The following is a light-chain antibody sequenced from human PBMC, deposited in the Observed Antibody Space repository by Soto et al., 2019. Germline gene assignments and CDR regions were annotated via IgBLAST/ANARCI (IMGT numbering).Light chain of an antibody. Sequence: QSVLTQTPSASGTPGQRVTISCSGSSSNIGNNYVFWYQQLPGTAPKLLIFGNVKRPSGVPDRFSGSKSGNTASLIISGLQAADEAEYYCCCCSYAGSSSFRVLFGGGTQLTVL. J-gene: IGLJ2*01. CDR1: SSNIGNNY. CDR2: GNV. V-gene: IGLV1-47*02. CDR3: CCCSYAGSSSFRVL.